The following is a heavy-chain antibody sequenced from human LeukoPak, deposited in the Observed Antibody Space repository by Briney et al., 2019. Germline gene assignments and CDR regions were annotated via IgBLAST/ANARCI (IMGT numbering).Heavy chain of an antibody. J-gene: IGHJ4*02. CDR1: GFTFSSYS. CDR3: ARGPLQYDY. Sequence: GGSLRLSCAASGFTFSSYSMNWVRQAPGKGLEWVSYISSSSSTIYYADSVKGRFTISRDNAKNSLYLQMNSLRAEDTAVYYCARGPLQYDYWGQGTLVTVSS. D-gene: IGHD4-11*01. CDR2: ISSSSSTI. V-gene: IGHV3-48*04.